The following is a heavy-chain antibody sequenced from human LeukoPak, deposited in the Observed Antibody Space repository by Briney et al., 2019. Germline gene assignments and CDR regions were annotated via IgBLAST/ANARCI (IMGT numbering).Heavy chain of an antibody. CDR2: ISGSSDNT. Sequence: GGSLRLSCAVSGFTYRSHAMSWVRQAPGKGLEWVSVISGSSDNTYYADSVKGRFTISRDNSKNTLYLQMNSLRVEDTAVYYCVKWGGYFYGYPPSGYFFDHWGQGTLVTVSS. D-gene: IGHD5-18*01. V-gene: IGHV3-23*01. J-gene: IGHJ4*02. CDR3: VKWGGYFYGYPPSGYFFDH. CDR1: GFTYRSHA.